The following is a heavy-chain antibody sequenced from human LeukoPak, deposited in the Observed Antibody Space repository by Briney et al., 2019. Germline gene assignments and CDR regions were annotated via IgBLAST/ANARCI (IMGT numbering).Heavy chain of an antibody. Sequence: GGSLRLSCVVSGLTVSRTYMSWVRRAPGKGPECVSVIYADYGTYYADSVKGRFTISRDTLRNTLYLQMNSLRAEDTAVYYCARDVGGNGYNFDYWGQGTLVTVSS. CDR3: ARDVGGNGYNFDY. CDR1: GLTVSRTY. J-gene: IGHJ4*02. V-gene: IGHV3-66*01. D-gene: IGHD5-24*01. CDR2: IYADYGT.